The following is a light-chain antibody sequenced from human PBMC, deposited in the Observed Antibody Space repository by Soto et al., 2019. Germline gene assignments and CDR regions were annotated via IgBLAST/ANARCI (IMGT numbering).Light chain of an antibody. CDR1: QRISSW. V-gene: IGKV1-5*03. CDR3: LQYNSNSWT. Sequence: DIQMTQSPSTLSASLGDRVTITCRASQRISSWLAWYQQKPGKAPNLLLYKASSLESGVPSRFSGSGPGTEFNHTITSMQSDDFASYYCLQYNSNSWTFGQGTKVDIK. CDR2: KAS. J-gene: IGKJ1*01.